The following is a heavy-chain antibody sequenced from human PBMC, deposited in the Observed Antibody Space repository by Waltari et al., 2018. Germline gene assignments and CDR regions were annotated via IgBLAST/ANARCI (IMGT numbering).Heavy chain of an antibody. V-gene: IGHV4-34*01. D-gene: IGHD3-3*01. Sequence: QVQLQQWGAGLLKPSETLSLTCAVYGGSFSGYYWSWIRQPPGKGLEWIGEINHSGSTNYNPALKSRVTIAVDTSKNQFSLKLSSVTAADTAVYYCARVGFWSGYYLPYDAFDIWGQGTMVTVSS. CDR2: INHSGST. CDR1: GGSFSGYY. CDR3: ARVGFWSGYYLPYDAFDI. J-gene: IGHJ3*02.